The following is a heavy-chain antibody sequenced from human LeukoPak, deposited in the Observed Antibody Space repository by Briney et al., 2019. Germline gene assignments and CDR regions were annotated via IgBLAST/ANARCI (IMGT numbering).Heavy chain of an antibody. V-gene: IGHV3-21*01. Sequence: GGSLRLSCAASGFTFSSYSMNWVRQAPGKGLEWVSSISSSSSYIYYADSVKGRFTISIDNAKNSLYLQMNSLRAEDTAVYYCGRDLTTGDYFDYWGQGTLVTVSS. CDR2: ISSSSSYI. J-gene: IGHJ4*02. CDR3: GRDLTTGDYFDY. D-gene: IGHD2-21*01. CDR1: GFTFSSYS.